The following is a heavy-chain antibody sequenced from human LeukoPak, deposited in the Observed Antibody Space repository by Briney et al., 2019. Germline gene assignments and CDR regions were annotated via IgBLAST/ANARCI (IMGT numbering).Heavy chain of an antibody. CDR1: GVSFSGYY. CDR3: ARGMGYSGYDGDAFDI. D-gene: IGHD5-12*01. CDR2: INHSGST. J-gene: IGHJ3*02. V-gene: IGHV4-34*01. Sequence: SETLSLTCAVYGVSFSGYYWSWIRQPPGKGLEWIGEINHSGSTNYNPSLKSRVTISVDTSKNQFSLKLSSVTAADTAVYYCARGMGYSGYDGDAFDIWGQGTMVTVSS.